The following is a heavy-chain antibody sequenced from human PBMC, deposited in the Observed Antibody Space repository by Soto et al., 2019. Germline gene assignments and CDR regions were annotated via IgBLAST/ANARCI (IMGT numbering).Heavy chain of an antibody. CDR3: TTSPGYYDSSGYYYHYYYGMDV. CDR2: IKSKTDGGTT. J-gene: IGHJ6*02. CDR1: GFTFSNAW. Sequence: EVQLVESGGGLVKPGGSLRLSCAASGFTFSNAWMNWVRQAPGKGLEWVGRIKSKTDGGTTDYAAPVKGRFTISRDESKNTLYLQMNSLKTEDTAVYYCTTSPGYYDSSGYYYHYYYGMDVWGQGTTVTVSS. V-gene: IGHV3-15*07. D-gene: IGHD3-22*01.